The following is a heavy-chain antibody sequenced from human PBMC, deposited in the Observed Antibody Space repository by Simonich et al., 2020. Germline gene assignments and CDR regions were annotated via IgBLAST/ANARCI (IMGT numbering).Heavy chain of an antibody. D-gene: IGHD6-13*01. CDR3: ARARGDSSSWYFDY. V-gene: IGHV3-21*01. Sequence: EVQLVESGGGLVKPGGSLRLSCAASGFTFSSYSMNWVRQAPGKMLGWVSSIRRSSRYIYYADSVKGRFTISRDNAKNSLYLQMNSLRAEDTAVYYCARARGDSSSWYFDYWGQGTLVTVSS. J-gene: IGHJ4*02. CDR1: GFTFSSYS. CDR2: IRRSSRYI.